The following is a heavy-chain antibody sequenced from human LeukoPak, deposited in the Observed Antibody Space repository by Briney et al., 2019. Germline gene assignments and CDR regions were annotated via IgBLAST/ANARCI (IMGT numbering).Heavy chain of an antibody. V-gene: IGHV4-38-2*01. J-gene: IGHJ4*02. CDR3: ARQIGGVGLVTAYFDY. Sequence: PSHTLSLTCAVSGYSITSGYYWGWIRQPPGKGLAWIVSMYHSGGTSYNPSLKSPVTISVDTSKNQFSLKLSSVTAADTAVYYCARQIGGVGLVTAYFDYWGQGTLVTVSS. CDR1: GYSITSGYY. CDR2: MYHSGGT. D-gene: IGHD3-3*01.